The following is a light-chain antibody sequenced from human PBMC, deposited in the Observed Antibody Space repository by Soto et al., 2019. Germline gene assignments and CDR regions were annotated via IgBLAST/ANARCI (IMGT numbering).Light chain of an antibody. CDR2: DTF. CDR1: SSNIGKNY. Sequence: QSVLTQPPSVSAAPGQYVTIACSGSSSNIGKNYVSWYQQLPGTAPKLRIYDTFQRPSGVPDRVSGSKSGTSATLGITGLQTGDEAFYYCGTWDSSLGAFVFGTGTKLTVL. V-gene: IGLV1-51*01. J-gene: IGLJ1*01. CDR3: GTWDSSLGAFV.